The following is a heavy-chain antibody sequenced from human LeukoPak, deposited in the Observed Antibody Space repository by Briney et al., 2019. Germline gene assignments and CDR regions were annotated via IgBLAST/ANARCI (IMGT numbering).Heavy chain of an antibody. CDR1: GLTFSSYA. J-gene: IGHJ4*02. Sequence: GGSLRLSCAASGLTFSSYAMSWVRQAPGKGLEWVSAISGSGGSTYYADSVKGRFTISRDTSKNTLYLQMNSLRAEDTAVYYCAKDQRAAGTGGVDYWGQGTLVTVSS. CDR3: AKDQRAAGTGGVDY. D-gene: IGHD6-13*01. CDR2: ISGSGGST. V-gene: IGHV3-23*01.